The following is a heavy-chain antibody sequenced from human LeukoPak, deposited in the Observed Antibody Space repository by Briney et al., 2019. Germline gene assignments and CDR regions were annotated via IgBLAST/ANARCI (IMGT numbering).Heavy chain of an antibody. CDR2: IKQDGSEK. CDR1: GFTFSSYW. CDR3: ARKRTAKAFDI. V-gene: IGHV3-7*01. Sequence: GGSLRLSCAASGFTFSSYWMSWVRQAPGKGLEWVTNIKQDGSEKYYVDSVKGRFTISRDNAKNSLHLQMNSLRAEDTAVYYCARKRTAKAFDIWGQGTMVTVSS. J-gene: IGHJ3*02. D-gene: IGHD2-21*02.